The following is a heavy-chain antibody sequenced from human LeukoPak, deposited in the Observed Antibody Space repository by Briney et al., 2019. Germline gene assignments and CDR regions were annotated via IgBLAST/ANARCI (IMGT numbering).Heavy chain of an antibody. J-gene: IGHJ5*02. Sequence: SETLSLTCAVYGGSFSGYYWSWIRQPPGKGLEWIGEINHSGSTNYNPSLKSRVTISVDTSKNQFSLKLSSVTAADTAVYYCARSYSGYDVNWFDPWGQGTLVTVSS. CDR3: ARSYSGYDVNWFDP. V-gene: IGHV4-34*01. CDR2: INHSGST. CDR1: GGSFSGYY. D-gene: IGHD5-12*01.